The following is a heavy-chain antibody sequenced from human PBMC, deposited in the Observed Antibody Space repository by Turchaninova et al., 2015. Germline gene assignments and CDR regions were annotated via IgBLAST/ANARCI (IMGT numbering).Heavy chain of an antibody. CDR1: GYTFTSYG. J-gene: IGHJ4*02. Sequence: QVQLVQSGAEVKKPGASVKVSCKASGYTFTSYGISGGRQAPGQGLEWMGWISAYNCNKNYAQKLQGRVTMTTDTSTSTAYMELRSLRSDDTAVYYCARVLKPPRYYDFWSGSPSYFDYWGQGTLVTVSS. CDR3: ARVLKPPRYYDFWSGSPSYFDY. CDR2: ISAYNCNK. V-gene: IGHV1-18*01. D-gene: IGHD3-3*01.